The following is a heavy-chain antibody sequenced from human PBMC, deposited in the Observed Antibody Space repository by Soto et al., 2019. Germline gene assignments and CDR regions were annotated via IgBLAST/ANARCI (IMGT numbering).Heavy chain of an antibody. CDR2: INHSGST. D-gene: IGHD1-26*01. V-gene: IGHV4-34*01. CDR3: VRALELVGAHKALDY. Sequence: PSETLSLTCAVYGGSFSGYYWTWIRQPPGKGLEWIGEINHSGSTNYTPSLKSRITISVDTSKNQVSLKLTSVTAADTAMYYCVRALELVGAHKALDYWGQGTLVTVSS. J-gene: IGHJ4*02. CDR1: GGSFSGYY.